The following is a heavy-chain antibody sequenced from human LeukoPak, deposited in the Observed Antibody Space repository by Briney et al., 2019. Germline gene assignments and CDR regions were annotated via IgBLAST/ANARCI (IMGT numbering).Heavy chain of an antibody. CDR2: INPNGGGT. V-gene: IGHV1-46*01. D-gene: IGHD6-13*01. CDR1: GYTLTNYY. CDR3: AAWGSSSSPLPGMDV. J-gene: IGHJ6*02. Sequence: VASVKVSCKASGYTLTNYYMHWVRQAPGQGLEWMGVINPNGGGTSYAQKFQGRVTMTRDTSTSTVYMELSSLRSEDTAVYYCAAWGSSSSPLPGMDVWGQGTTVTVSS.